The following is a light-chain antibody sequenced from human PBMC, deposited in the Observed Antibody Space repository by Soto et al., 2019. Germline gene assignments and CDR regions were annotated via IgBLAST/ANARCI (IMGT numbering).Light chain of an antibody. CDR1: QSISSW. J-gene: IGKJ5*01. V-gene: IGKV1-33*01. Sequence: DIKMNQSPSTLSASVGDRVTITCRASQSISSWLAWYQQKPVRAPNLLIYAASNLEAGVPSRFRGSGSGTYFTFTISRLQPEDIATYYCQQYENLPTFGQGTRLEIK. CDR2: AAS. CDR3: QQYENLPT.